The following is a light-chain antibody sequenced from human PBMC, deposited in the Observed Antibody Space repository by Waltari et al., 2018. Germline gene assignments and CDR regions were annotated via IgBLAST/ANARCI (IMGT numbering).Light chain of an antibody. Sequence: QSALTQPASVSGSPGQSLTISCTGTSSYVGGYKYVSWYQQYPGKAPKLMIYNVIGRPSGVSDRFSGSKSGDTASLTISGLQAEDEADYFCSSYTSSNTLVFGGGTKLTVL. J-gene: IGLJ3*02. CDR3: SSYTSSNTLV. V-gene: IGLV2-14*03. CDR1: SSYVGGYKY. CDR2: NVI.